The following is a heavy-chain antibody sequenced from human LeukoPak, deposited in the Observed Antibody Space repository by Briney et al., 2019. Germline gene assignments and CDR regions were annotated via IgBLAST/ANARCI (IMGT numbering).Heavy chain of an antibody. D-gene: IGHD4-23*01. J-gene: IGHJ4*02. Sequence: PGGSLRLSCAASGFTFSSYGMHWVRQAPGKGLEWVAVISYDGSNKYYADSVKGRFTISRDNSKNTLYLQMNSLRAEDTAVYYCATLNGGNNDYWGQGTLVTVSS. V-gene: IGHV3-30*03. CDR2: ISYDGSNK. CDR3: ATLNGGNNDY. CDR1: GFTFSSYG.